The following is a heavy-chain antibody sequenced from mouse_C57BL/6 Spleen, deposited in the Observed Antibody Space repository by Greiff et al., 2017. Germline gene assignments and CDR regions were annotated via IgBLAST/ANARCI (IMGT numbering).Heavy chain of an antibody. CDR2: IRSKSSNYAT. J-gene: IGHJ1*03. V-gene: IGHV10-3*01. D-gene: IGHD1-1*01. CDR1: GFTFNTYA. Sequence: EVQLVESGGGLVQPKGSLKLSCAASGFTFNTYAMHWVRQAPGKGLEWVARIRSKSSNYATYYADSVKDRFTISRDDSQSMLYLQMNNLKTEDTAMYYCVREGYGSSYDWYFDVWGTGTTVTVSS. CDR3: VREGYGSSYDWYFDV.